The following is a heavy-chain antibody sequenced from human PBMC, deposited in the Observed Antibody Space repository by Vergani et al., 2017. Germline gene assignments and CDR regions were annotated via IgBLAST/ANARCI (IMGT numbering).Heavy chain of an antibody. CDR3: ASNLLYSSCWYDGAFDI. D-gene: IGHD6-19*01. CDR1: GYTFTSYG. V-gene: IGHV1-18*01. J-gene: IGHJ3*02. Sequence: QVQLVQSGAEVKKPGASVKVSCKASGYTFTSYGISWVRQAPGQGLEWMGWISAYNGNTNYAQKLQGRVTMTTDTSTSTAYMELRSLRSDDTAVYYCASNLLYSSCWYDGAFDIWGQGTMVTVSS. CDR2: ISAYNGNT.